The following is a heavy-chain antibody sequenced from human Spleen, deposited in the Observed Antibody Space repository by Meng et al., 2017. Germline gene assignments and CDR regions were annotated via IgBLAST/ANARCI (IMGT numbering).Heavy chain of an antibody. CDR3: ARGVDIVATMGGAFDF. V-gene: IGHV4-59*01. Sequence: SETLSLTCTVSGGSIRSYFWTWIRQPPGKGLEWIGYINYSGSTNYNPSLKSRVTISVDTSKNQFSLTLSSVTAADTAVYYCARGVDIVATMGGAFDFWGQGTLVTVSS. J-gene: IGHJ4*02. CDR2: INYSGST. CDR1: GGSIRSYF. D-gene: IGHD5-12*01.